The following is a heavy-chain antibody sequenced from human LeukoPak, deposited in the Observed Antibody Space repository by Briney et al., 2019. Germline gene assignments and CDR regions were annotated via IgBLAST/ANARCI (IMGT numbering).Heavy chain of an antibody. Sequence: SETLSLTCTVSGGSISSYYWSWIRQPAGKGLEWIGRIYTSGSTNYNPSLKSRVTMSVDTSKNQFSLKLSSVTAADTAVYYCASLSITIFGVVIGVDYWGQGTLVTVSS. CDR3: ASLSITIFGVVIGVDY. CDR2: IYTSGST. V-gene: IGHV4-4*07. J-gene: IGHJ4*02. D-gene: IGHD3-3*01. CDR1: GGSISSYY.